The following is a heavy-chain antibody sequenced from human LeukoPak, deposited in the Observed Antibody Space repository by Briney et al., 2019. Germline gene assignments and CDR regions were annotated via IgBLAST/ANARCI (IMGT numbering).Heavy chain of an antibody. D-gene: IGHD2-2*01. J-gene: IGHJ6*02. CDR2: INPNSGGT. V-gene: IGHV1-2*02. CDR1: GYTFTGYY. Sequence: ASVKVSCKASGYTFTGYYMHWVRQAPGQGLEWMGWINPNSGGTNYAQKFQGRVTMTRDTSISTAYMELSRLRSDDTAMYYCARVRVPAARAYYYYYGMDVWGQGTTVTVSS. CDR3: ARVRVPAARAYYYYYGMDV.